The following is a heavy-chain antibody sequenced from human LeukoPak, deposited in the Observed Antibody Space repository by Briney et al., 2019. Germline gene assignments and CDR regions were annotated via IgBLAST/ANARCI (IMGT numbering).Heavy chain of an antibody. CDR1: GYSISNGYY. Sequence: SETLSLTCTVSGYSISNGYYWDWIRQPPGGGLEWIGNIYRSGSTSYNPSLKSRITISVETTKNHFSLKVNSVTAADTAVYYCARRHSSGWFYYWGQGTLVTVSS. CDR3: ARRHSSGWFYY. V-gene: IGHV4-38-2*02. D-gene: IGHD6-19*01. J-gene: IGHJ4*02. CDR2: IYRSGST.